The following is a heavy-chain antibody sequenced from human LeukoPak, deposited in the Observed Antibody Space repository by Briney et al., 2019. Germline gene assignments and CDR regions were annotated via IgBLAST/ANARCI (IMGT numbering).Heavy chain of an antibody. CDR1: GFPFRSLS. CDR3: ARDSRGPNDY. Sequence: GGPLRLPCAASGFPFRSLSMHWVRQAPGKGLEGVSSISSSSSYIYYADSVKGRFTISRDNAKNSLYLQMNSLRAEDTAVYYCARDSRGPNDYWGQGTLVTVSS. J-gene: IGHJ4*02. CDR2: ISSSSSYI. D-gene: IGHD3/OR15-3a*01. V-gene: IGHV3-21*01.